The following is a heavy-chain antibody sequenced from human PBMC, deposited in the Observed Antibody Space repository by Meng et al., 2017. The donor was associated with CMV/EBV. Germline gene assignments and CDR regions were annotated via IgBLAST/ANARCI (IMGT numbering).Heavy chain of an antibody. CDR2: ISSSGSTI. CDR1: GFVFSSYF. Sequence: GGSLRLSCAASGFVFSSYFLHWVRQAPGKGLEWVSYISSSGSTIYYADSVKGRFTISRDNAKNSLYLQMNSLRAEDTAVYYCARDFLVSSGYYRNYYYYGMDVWGQGTTVTVS. V-gene: IGHV3-48*03. D-gene: IGHD3-22*01. CDR3: ARDFLVSSGYYRNYYYYGMDV. J-gene: IGHJ6*02.